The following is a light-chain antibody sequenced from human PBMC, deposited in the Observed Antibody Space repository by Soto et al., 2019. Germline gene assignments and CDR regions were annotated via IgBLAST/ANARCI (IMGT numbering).Light chain of an antibody. V-gene: IGLV2-14*01. Sequence: QSALTQPASVSGSPGQSITISCTGNSSDVGGYNYVSWFQQHPGKAPKLKIYEVSNRPSGVSNRFSGSKSGNTASLTISELQAEDEADYYCTSFTTISPWVFGGGTKLTVL. CDR1: SSDVGGYNY. CDR3: TSFTTISPWV. J-gene: IGLJ3*02. CDR2: EVS.